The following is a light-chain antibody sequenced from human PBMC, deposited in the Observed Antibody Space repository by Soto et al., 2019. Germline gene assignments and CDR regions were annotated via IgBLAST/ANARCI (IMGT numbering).Light chain of an antibody. CDR1: ESLYTY. CDR2: DTS. V-gene: IGKV3-11*01. Sequence: EIVLTQSPATLSLSPGERATLSCRASESLYTYLSWFQQKPGQAPRLLIFDTSRRATAVPARFSGSGAGTDYTLTISSLEPEEFAVYYCQEHGNWPRRTFGPGTKVEI. CDR3: QEHGNWPRRT. J-gene: IGKJ3*01.